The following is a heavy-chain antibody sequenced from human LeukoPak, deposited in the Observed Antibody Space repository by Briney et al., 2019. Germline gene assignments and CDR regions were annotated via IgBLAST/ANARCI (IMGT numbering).Heavy chain of an antibody. V-gene: IGHV4-59*01. CDR1: GGSISSYY. CDR2: IYYSGST. Sequence: KPSETLSLTCTVSGGSISSYYWSWIRQPPGKGLEWIGYIYYSGSTNYNPSLKSRVTISVDTSKNRFSLKLSSVTAADTAVYYCARGITLHFDYWGQGTLVTVSS. J-gene: IGHJ4*02. CDR3: ARGITLHFDY. D-gene: IGHD1-14*01.